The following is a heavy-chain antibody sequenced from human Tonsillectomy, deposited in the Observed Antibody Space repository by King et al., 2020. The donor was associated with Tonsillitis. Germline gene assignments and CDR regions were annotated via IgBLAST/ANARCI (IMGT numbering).Heavy chain of an antibody. V-gene: IGHV6-1*01. CDR1: GDSVSSKTAG. CDR2: TFYKTRWNY. CDR3: ARDDDYVLMDV. J-gene: IGHJ6*02. Sequence: VQLQQSGPGLVRPSQTLSLTCAISGDSVSSKTAGWNWIRQSPSRGLEWLGRTFYKTRWNYDYASSVKRRLSITSDTSRNQFSLHLRSVTPDDTAVYYCARDDDYVLMDVWGQGTTVIVSS. D-gene: IGHD3-16*01.